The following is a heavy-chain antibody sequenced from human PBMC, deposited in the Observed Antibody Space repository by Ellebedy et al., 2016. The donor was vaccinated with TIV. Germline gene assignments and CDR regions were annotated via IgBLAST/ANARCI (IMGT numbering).Heavy chain of an antibody. D-gene: IGHD6-19*01. CDR3: ARGGGYSSGWSYY. CDR2: IKQDGNET. CDR1: GFTFSTYW. V-gene: IGHV3-7*01. J-gene: IGHJ4*02. Sequence: GESLKISXAASGFTFSTYWMSWVRQAPGKGLEWVANIKQDGNETYHVDSVKGRFTISRDNAKNSLYLQMNSLRAEDTAVYYCARGGGYSSGWSYYWGQGTLVTVSS.